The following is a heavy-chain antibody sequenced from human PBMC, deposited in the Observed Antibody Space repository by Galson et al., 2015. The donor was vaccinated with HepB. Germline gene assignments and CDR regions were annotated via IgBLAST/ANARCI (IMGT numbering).Heavy chain of an antibody. Sequence: SLRLSCAASGFTFSSYAMHWVRQAPGKGLEWVAVISYDGSNKYYADSVKGRFTISRDNSKNTLYLQMNSLRAEDTAVYYCAREYSYGSYWGQGTLVTVSS. D-gene: IGHD5-18*01. J-gene: IGHJ4*02. CDR3: AREYSYGSY. CDR1: GFTFSSYA. CDR2: ISYDGSNK. V-gene: IGHV3-30-3*01.